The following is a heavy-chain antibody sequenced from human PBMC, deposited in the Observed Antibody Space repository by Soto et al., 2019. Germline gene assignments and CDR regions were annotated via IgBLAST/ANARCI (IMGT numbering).Heavy chain of an antibody. Sequence: EVQLVQSGAEVKKPGESLKISCKGSGYSFTSYWIGWVRQMPGKGLEWMGIIYPGDSDTRYSPSFQGQVTISADKSISTAYLQWSSLKASDTAMYYCARHDSSSWYKPPRDRPDYYYYGMDVWGQGTTVTVSS. CDR3: ARHDSSSWYKPPRDRPDYYYYGMDV. CDR1: GYSFTSYW. D-gene: IGHD6-13*01. V-gene: IGHV5-51*01. J-gene: IGHJ6*02. CDR2: IYPGDSDT.